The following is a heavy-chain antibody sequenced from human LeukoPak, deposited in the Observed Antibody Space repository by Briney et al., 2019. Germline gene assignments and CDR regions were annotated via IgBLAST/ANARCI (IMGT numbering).Heavy chain of an antibody. J-gene: IGHJ4*02. Sequence: GRSLRLSCAASGFTFDDYAMHWVRHAPGKGLEWVSGISWNSGSIGYADSVKGRFTISRDNAKNSLYLQMNSLRAEDTALYYCVGGPIDYWGQGTLVTVSS. CDR3: VGGPIDY. CDR2: ISWNSGSI. V-gene: IGHV3-9*01. D-gene: IGHD3-16*01. CDR1: GFTFDDYA.